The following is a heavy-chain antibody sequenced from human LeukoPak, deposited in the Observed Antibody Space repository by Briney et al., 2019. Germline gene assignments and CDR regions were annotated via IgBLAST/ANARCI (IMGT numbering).Heavy chain of an antibody. J-gene: IGHJ4*02. CDR3: AKGYYDYVWGSYYFDY. CDR2: ISGSGGST. D-gene: IGHD3-16*01. Sequence: GGSLRLSCAASGFTFSSYAMSWVRQAPGKGLEWVSAISGSGGSTYYADSVKGRFTISRDNSRDTLYLQMNSLRAEDTAVYYCAKGYYDYVWGSYYFDYWGRGTLVTVSS. V-gene: IGHV3-23*01. CDR1: GFTFSSYA.